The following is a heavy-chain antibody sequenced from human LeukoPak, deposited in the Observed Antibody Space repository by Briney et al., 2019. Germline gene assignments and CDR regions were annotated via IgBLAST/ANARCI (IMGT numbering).Heavy chain of an antibody. V-gene: IGHV1-18*01. CDR3: CSLDYYGSGSYYPLPRN. CDR2: ISAYNGNT. Sequence: ASVKVSCKASGYTFTSYGISWVRQAPGQGLEWMGWISAYNGNTNYAQKLQGRVTMTTDTSTSTAYMGLRSLRSDDTAVYYCCSLDYYGSGSYYPLPRNWGQGTLVTVSS. J-gene: IGHJ4*02. D-gene: IGHD3-10*01. CDR1: GYTFTSYG.